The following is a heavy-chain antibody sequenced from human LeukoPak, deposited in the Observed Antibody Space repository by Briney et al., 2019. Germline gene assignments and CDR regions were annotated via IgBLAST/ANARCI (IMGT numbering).Heavy chain of an antibody. V-gene: IGHV1-2*02. CDR2: VNPHNGDA. D-gene: IGHD2-15*01. CDR1: GGTFSSYA. Sequence: ASVKVSCKASGGTFSSYATSWVRQAPGQGLEWMGWVNPHNGDANYAQKFQGRVTMTRDTSITTAYMELSRLKSDDTAVYYCATVRDIVVGGGPYYFDYWGQGTLVTVSS. CDR3: ATVRDIVVGGGPYYFDY. J-gene: IGHJ4*02.